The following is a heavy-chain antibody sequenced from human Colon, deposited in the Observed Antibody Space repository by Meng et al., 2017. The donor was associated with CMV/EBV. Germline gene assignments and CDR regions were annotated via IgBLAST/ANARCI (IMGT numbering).Heavy chain of an antibody. Sequence: GVSLRLSCAASGFIFSTYAMSWVRQAPGKGLEWVSGISGRGDNTYYADSVKGRFAISRDNAKNTLYLQMNSLRAEDTAVYYCARASRADCSGPSCYSWFDPWGQGTLVTVSS. D-gene: IGHD2-2*01. CDR3: ARASRADCSGPSCYSWFDP. J-gene: IGHJ5*02. CDR2: ISGRGDNT. CDR1: GFIFSTYA. V-gene: IGHV3-23*01.